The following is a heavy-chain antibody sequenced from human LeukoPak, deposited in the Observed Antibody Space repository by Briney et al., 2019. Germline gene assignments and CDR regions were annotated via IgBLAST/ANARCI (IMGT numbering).Heavy chain of an antibody. CDR1: GGSISSYY. V-gene: IGHV4-59*01. J-gene: IGHJ6*02. Sequence: PSETLSLTCTVSGGSISSYYWSWIRQPPGKGLEWIGYTYSSGSTNYNPSLKSRVTLSVDTSKNQFSLKLSSVTAADTAVYYCARYRRSLGYGMDVWGQGTTVTVSS. CDR2: TYSSGST. D-gene: IGHD1-26*01. CDR3: ARYRRSLGYGMDV.